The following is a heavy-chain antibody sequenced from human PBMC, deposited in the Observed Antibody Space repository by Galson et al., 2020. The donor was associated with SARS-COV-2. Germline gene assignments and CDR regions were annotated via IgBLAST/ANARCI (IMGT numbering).Heavy chain of an antibody. V-gene: IGHV1-69*13. J-gene: IGHJ1*01. CDR2: SNPIFGTQ. CDR1: RGTFSSYA. Sequence: SAVTVSCMACRGTFSSYAISWVGQPAAQEGEWMGGSNPIFGTQQYAQKFQDRVTITADESTSTAYMELSSLRSDDTAVYYCAGADNYDSRGDHASDEDFEVWGQGTMVTVSS. D-gene: IGHD3-22*01. CDR3: AGADNYDSRGDHASDEDFEV.